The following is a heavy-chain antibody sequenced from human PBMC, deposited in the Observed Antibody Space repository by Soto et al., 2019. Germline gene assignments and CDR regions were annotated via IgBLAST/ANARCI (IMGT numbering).Heavy chain of an antibody. Sequence: QVQLVQSGAEVKKPGASVKVSCKASGYTFTSYGISWVRQAPGQGLEWMGWISAYNGNTNYAQKLQGRVTMTTDTSTSTAYMELRSLRSEDTAVYYCARGLERRRPHYYYGMDVWGQGTTVTVSS. CDR3: ARGLERRRPHYYYGMDV. CDR1: GYTFTSYG. J-gene: IGHJ6*02. D-gene: IGHD1-1*01. V-gene: IGHV1-18*04. CDR2: ISAYNGNT.